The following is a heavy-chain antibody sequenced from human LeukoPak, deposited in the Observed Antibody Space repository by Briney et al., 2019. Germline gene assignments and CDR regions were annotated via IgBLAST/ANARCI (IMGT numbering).Heavy chain of an antibody. CDR1: GYTFTGYY. J-gene: IGHJ6*02. CDR2: INPNSGGT. CDR3: ARDSPVWSGSYYYYYGMDV. Sequence: ASVTVSCKASGYTFTGYYMHWVRQAPGQGLEWMGWINPNSGGTNYAQKFQGRVTMTRDTSISTAYMELSRLRSDDTAVYYCARDSPVWSGSYYYYYGMDVWGQGTTVTVSS. V-gene: IGHV1-2*02. D-gene: IGHD3-3*01.